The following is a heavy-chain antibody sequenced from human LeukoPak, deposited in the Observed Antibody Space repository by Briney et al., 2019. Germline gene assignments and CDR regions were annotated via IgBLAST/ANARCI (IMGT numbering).Heavy chain of an antibody. CDR2: INPNSGGS. V-gene: IGHV1-2*02. CDR1: GYTFTDYY. J-gene: IGHJ4*02. D-gene: IGHD3-10*01. Sequence: ASVKVSCEASGYTFTDYYMHWVRQAPGQGLEWMGWINPNSGGSHCAQKFQDRVTLTRDRSINTAYMELSSLRSDDTAVYYCARDITMLSVAPGYWGQGTLVTVSS. CDR3: ARDITMLSVAPGY.